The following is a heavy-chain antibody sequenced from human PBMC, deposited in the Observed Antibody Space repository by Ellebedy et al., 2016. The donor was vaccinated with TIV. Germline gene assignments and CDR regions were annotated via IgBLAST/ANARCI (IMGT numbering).Heavy chain of an antibody. V-gene: IGHV1-2*02. CDR2: INPNSGGT. D-gene: IGHD1/OR15-1a*01. CDR3: ASENTRLNSAFDI. CDR1: GYTFTSYG. J-gene: IGHJ3*02. Sequence: AASVKVSCKTSGYTFTSYGISWVRQAPGQGLEWMGWINPNSGGTNYAQKFQGRVTLTRDTSISTAYMELSRLRSDDTAVYYCASENTRLNSAFDIWGQGTMVTVSS.